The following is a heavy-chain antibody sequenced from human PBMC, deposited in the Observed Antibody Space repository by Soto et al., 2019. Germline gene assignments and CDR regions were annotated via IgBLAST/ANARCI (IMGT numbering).Heavy chain of an antibody. J-gene: IGHJ4*02. D-gene: IGHD6-25*01. CDR2: TDYSGNT. CDR3: AWAAADPLYHLDY. CDR1: IDSISSYY. V-gene: IGHV4-59*08. Sequence: QVQLQESGPGVVRPSETLSLTCTVSIDSISSYYWIWIRQSPGKGLEWIGYTDYSGNTNYNPSLKSRVTISGDTSKNRFSLRLSSVTAADTAVYYCAWAAADPLYHLDYWGQGTLVTVSS.